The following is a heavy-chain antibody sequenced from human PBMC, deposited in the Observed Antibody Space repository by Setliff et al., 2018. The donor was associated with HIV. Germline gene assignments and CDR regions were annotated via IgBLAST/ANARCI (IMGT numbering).Heavy chain of an antibody. V-gene: IGHV1-3*04. CDR3: ARTLTYYFDGSFSSGPADY. CDR2: INTGNGNT. Sequence: VASVKVSCKASGYTFTTYAMIWVRQAPGQSLEWMGWINTGNGNTRLSQKFQGRVTISRDTSASTAYVELYSLTSEDTAVYYCARTLTYYFDGSFSSGPADYWGLGTLVTVSS. CDR1: GYTFTTYA. J-gene: IGHJ4*02. D-gene: IGHD3-22*01.